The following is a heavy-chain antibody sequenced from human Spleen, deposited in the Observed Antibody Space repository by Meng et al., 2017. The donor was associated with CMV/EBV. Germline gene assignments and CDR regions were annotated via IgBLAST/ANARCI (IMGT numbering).Heavy chain of an antibody. V-gene: IGHV1-18*01. J-gene: IGHJ4*02. D-gene: IGHD1-26*01. CDR1: GYTFTSYG. CDR3: ATVPYSGSYLYFDY. CDR2: ISAYNGNT. Sequence: QVQLVQSGAEVKKPGASVKVSCKASGYTFTSYGISWVRQAPGQGLEWMGWISAYNGNTNYAQKFQGRVTMTEDTSTDTAYMELSSLRSEDTAVYYCATVPYSGSYLYFDYWGQGTLVTVSS.